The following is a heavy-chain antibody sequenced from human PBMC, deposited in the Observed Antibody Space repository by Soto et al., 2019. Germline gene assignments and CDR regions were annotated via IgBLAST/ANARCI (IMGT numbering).Heavy chain of an antibody. CDR2: INPSGGST. CDR1: GYTFTSYY. J-gene: IGHJ3*02. Sequence: ASVKVSCKASGYTFTSYYMHWVRQAPGQGLEWMGIINPSGGSTSYAQKFQGRVTMTRDTSTSTVYMELSSLRSEDTAVYYCAVASDQSQDYYGAFAIWGQGTMVTVSS. V-gene: IGHV1-46*01. D-gene: IGHD3-16*01. CDR3: AVASDQSQDYYGAFAI.